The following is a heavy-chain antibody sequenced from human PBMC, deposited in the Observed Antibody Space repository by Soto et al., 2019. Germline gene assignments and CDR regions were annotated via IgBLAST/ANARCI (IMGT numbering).Heavy chain of an antibody. V-gene: IGHV3-30*04. Sequence: QVQLVESGGGVVQPGRSLRLYCAASGLTFSRYAMHWVRQAPGKGLEWVAVIIYDGSNKHYADSVQGRFTISRDDSKKTLYLQMNSLRAEDTAVYYCAAELGNTGYDGHDYWGQGTLVTVSS. D-gene: IGHD5-12*01. CDR2: IIYDGSNK. CDR1: GLTFSRYA. J-gene: IGHJ4*02. CDR3: AAELGNTGYDGHDY.